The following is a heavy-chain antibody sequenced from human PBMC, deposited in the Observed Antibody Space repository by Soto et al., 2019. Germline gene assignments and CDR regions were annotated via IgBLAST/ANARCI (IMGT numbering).Heavy chain of an antibody. V-gene: IGHV1-18*01. CDR2: ISGFNGNT. Sequence: ASVKVSCKASGYTFNFYGITWVRQAPGQGLEWMGWISGFNGNTNYAADLQGRVTMTTDTSTSTAYMELRGLRSDDTAVYYCARIGVSSGHESPDFDSWGQGTLVTSPQ. J-gene: IGHJ4*02. D-gene: IGHD2-21*01. CDR3: ARIGVSSGHESPDFDS. CDR1: GYTFNFYG.